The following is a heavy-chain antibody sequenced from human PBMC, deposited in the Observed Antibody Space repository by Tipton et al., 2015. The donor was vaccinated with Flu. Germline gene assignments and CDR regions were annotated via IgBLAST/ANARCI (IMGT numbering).Heavy chain of an antibody. CDR3: ASVYLDGWDYFDY. CDR2: IYYSGST. CDR1: GGSISSYY. J-gene: IGHJ4*02. V-gene: IGHV4-59*01. D-gene: IGHD1-26*01. Sequence: TLSLTCTVSGGSISSYYWSWIRQPPGKGLEWTGYIYYSGSTNYNPSLKSRVTISVDTSKNQFSLKLSSVTAADTAVYYCASVYLDGWDYFDYWGQGTLVTVSS.